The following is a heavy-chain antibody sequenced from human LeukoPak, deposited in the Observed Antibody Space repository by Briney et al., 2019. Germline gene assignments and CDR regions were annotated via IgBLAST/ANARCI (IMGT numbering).Heavy chain of an antibody. Sequence: ASVKVSCKASGYTFTSYGISWVRQAPGQGLEWMGWISAYNGNTNYAQKLQGRVTMTTDTSTSTAYMELRSLRSDDTAVYYCARVVYCSSTSCSFSWFDPWGQGTLVTVSS. CDR3: ARVVYCSSTSCSFSWFDP. D-gene: IGHD2-2*01. CDR1: GYTFTSYG. V-gene: IGHV1-18*01. J-gene: IGHJ5*02. CDR2: ISAYNGNT.